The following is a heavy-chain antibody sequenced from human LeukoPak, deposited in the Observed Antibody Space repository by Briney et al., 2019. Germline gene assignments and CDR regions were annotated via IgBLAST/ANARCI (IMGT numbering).Heavy chain of an antibody. Sequence: PGGSLRLSCAASGFTFSSYGMSWVRQAPGKGLEWVSAISGSGGSTYYADSVKGRFTISRDNSKNTLYLQMNSLRAEDTAVYYCAKVYSGIVVVPAAVLQAYFDYWGQGTLVTVSS. CDR1: GFTFSSYG. V-gene: IGHV3-23*01. J-gene: IGHJ4*02. CDR2: ISGSGGST. D-gene: IGHD2-2*01. CDR3: AKVYSGIVVVPAAVLQAYFDY.